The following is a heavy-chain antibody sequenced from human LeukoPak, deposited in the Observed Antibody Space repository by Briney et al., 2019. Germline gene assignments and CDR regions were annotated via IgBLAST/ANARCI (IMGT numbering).Heavy chain of an antibody. V-gene: IGHV4-34*01. CDR1: GGSFSGYY. Sequence: SETLSLTCAVYGGSFSGYYWSWIRQPPGKGLEWIGEINHSGSTNYNPSLKSRVTISVDTSKNQFSLKLSSVTAADTAVYYCARGRRFDYWGQGTLVTVSP. CDR2: INHSGST. J-gene: IGHJ4*02. CDR3: ARGRRFDY.